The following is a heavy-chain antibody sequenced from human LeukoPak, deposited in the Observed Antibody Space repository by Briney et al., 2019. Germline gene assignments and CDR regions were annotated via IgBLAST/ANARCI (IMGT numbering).Heavy chain of an antibody. Sequence: SETLSLTCAVYGGSFSGYYWSWTRQPPGKGLEWIGEINHSGSTNYNPSLKSRVTISVDTSKNQFSLKLSSVTAADTAVYYCARGGIVGATRAWFDPWGQGTLVTVSS. CDR1: GGSFSGYY. CDR2: INHSGST. CDR3: ARGGIVGATRAWFDP. J-gene: IGHJ5*02. D-gene: IGHD1-26*01. V-gene: IGHV4-34*01.